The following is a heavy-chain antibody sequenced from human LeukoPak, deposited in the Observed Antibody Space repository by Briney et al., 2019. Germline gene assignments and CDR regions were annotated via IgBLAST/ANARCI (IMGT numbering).Heavy chain of an antibody. D-gene: IGHD3-10*01. CDR3: ARKVVRGVICWFAA. V-gene: IGHV4-59*08. J-gene: IGHJ5*02. CDR1: GGSISNYY. Sequence: SETLSLTCTVSGGSISNYYWTWIRQPPGKGLEWIGYIYYSGTTNYNPSLKSRVSTSVDTSKNQFSLNLSSVIAADTAVYYCARKVVRGVICWFAAWGQGTLVTVSS. CDR2: IYYSGTT.